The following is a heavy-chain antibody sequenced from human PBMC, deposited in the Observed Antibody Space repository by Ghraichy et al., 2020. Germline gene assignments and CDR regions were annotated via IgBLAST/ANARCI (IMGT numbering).Heavy chain of an antibody. D-gene: IGHD6-13*01. Sequence: SETLSLTCTVSGGSISSYYWSWIRQPPGKGLVWIGYIYYSGSTNYNPSLKSRVTISVDTSKNQFSLKLSSVTAADTAVYYCARGSIAAAGYFDYWGQGTLVTVSS. CDR1: GGSISSYY. CDR3: ARGSIAAAGYFDY. CDR2: IYYSGST. V-gene: IGHV4-59*01. J-gene: IGHJ4*02.